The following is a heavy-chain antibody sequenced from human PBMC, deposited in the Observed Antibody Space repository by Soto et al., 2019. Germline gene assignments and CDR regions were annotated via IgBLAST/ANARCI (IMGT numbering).Heavy chain of an antibody. D-gene: IGHD3-10*01. Sequence: PGGSLRLSCAASGFTFSSYSMNWVRQAPGKGLEWVSSISSSSSYIYYADSVKGRFPISRDNAKNSLYLQMNSLRAEDTAVYYCARPSVLLWFGELYVDAFDIWGQGTMVTVSS. CDR3: ARPSVLLWFGELYVDAFDI. CDR1: GFTFSSYS. J-gene: IGHJ3*02. CDR2: ISSSSSYI. V-gene: IGHV3-21*01.